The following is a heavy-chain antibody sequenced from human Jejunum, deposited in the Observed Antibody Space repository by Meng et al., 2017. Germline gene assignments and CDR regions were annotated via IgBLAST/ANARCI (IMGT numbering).Heavy chain of an antibody. CDR1: GFTFSSYA. V-gene: IGHV3-30*04. J-gene: IGHJ3*01. D-gene: IGHD5-18*01. CDR2: ISHDGSNE. CDR3: ARIGRGFSYGNGIEN. Sequence: GGSLRLSCAASGFTFSSYAMHWVRRAPGKGLEWVAVISHDGSNEYYADSGKGRFTISRDNSKNTLYLQLNSLRPEDTALYYCARIGRGFSYGNGIENWGQGTMVTVSS.